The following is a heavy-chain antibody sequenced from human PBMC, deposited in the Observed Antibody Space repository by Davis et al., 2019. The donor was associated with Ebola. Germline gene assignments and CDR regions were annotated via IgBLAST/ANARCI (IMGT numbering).Heavy chain of an antibody. D-gene: IGHD4-17*01. CDR1: GFTFSDYG. V-gene: IGHV3-30*03. CDR3: ARHVYGDFWYFDL. J-gene: IGHJ2*01. Sequence: GESLKISCVASGFTFSDYGMHWVRQAPGKGLEWVALMSFDGSEEYYADSVEGRLTISRDNSKNTIYLQMDSLRVEDTAMYYCARHVYGDFWYFDLWGRGTRVTVSS. CDR2: MSFDGSEE.